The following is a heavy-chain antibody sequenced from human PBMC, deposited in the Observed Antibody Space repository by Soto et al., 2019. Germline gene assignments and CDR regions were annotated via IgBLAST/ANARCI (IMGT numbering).Heavy chain of an antibody. D-gene: IGHD6-13*01. CDR3: AKDLRDSSSWYVLES. Sequence: GGSLRLSXSASGFTFNTYAMSWVRQAPGKGLDWVSAISGSGGATFYADSVRGRFSISRDQSRNTLYLQMDNLRVEDTAIYWCAKDLRDSSSWYVLESWGQGTLVTVS. V-gene: IGHV3-23*01. CDR1: GFTFNTYA. CDR2: ISGSGGAT. J-gene: IGHJ4*02.